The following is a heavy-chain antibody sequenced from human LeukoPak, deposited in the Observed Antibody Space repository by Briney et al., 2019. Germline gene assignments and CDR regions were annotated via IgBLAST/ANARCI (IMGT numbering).Heavy chain of an antibody. V-gene: IGHV4-34*01. J-gene: IGHJ4*02. CDR1: GGSFSGSY. Sequence: SETLSLTCAVYGGSFSGSYWSWIRHPPGRGLQWIGEIHHSGSTNYNPSLKSRVTISVDTSKNQFSLKLSSVTAADTAVYYCARSRDTAMPTDYWGQGTLVTVSS. CDR2: IHHSGST. D-gene: IGHD5-18*01. CDR3: ARSRDTAMPTDY.